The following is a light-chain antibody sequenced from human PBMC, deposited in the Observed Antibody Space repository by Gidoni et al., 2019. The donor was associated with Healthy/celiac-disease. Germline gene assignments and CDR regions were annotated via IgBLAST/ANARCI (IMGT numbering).Light chain of an antibody. J-gene: IGKJ1*01. CDR3: MQALQTWT. CDR2: LGS. Sequence: DIVMTQSPLSLPVTPGEQASISCRSSQSLLHSNGYNYLDWYLQKPGQSPQLLIYLGSNRASGVPDRFSGSGSGTDFTLKISRVEAEDVGFYYCMQALQTWTFGQGTKVEIK. V-gene: IGKV2-28*01. CDR1: QSLLHSNGYNY.